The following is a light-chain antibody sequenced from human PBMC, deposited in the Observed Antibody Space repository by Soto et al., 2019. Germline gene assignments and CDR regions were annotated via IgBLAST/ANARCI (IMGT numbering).Light chain of an antibody. CDR1: SDDVGGYNY. J-gene: IGLJ3*02. CDR2: EVS. CDR3: SPYAGSNILV. V-gene: IGLV2-8*01. Sequence: QSALTQPPSASGSPGQSVTISCTGTSDDVGGYNYVSWYQQHPGKAPKLMISEVSERPSGVPDRFSGSKSGNTASLTVSGLQAEDEADDYCSPYAGSNILVFGGGTKLTVL.